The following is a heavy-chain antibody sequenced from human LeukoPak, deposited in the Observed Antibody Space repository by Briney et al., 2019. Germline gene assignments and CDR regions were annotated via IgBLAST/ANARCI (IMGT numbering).Heavy chain of an antibody. Sequence: GGSLRLSCAASGFTFSSYWMSWVRQAPGKGLEWVANIKQDGSEKYYVDSVKGRFTISRDNAKNSLYLQMNSLRAEDTAVYYCASDIVVVPAAIGYYYYMDVWGKGTTVTVSS. V-gene: IGHV3-7*01. CDR1: GFTFSSYW. D-gene: IGHD2-2*01. CDR2: IKQDGSEK. J-gene: IGHJ6*03. CDR3: ASDIVVVPAAIGYYYYMDV.